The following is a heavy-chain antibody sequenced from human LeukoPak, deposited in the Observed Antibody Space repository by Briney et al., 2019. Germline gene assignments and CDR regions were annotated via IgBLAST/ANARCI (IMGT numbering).Heavy chain of an antibody. CDR1: GFTFSSYS. Sequence: NPGGSLRLSCAASGFTFSSYSMNWVRQAPGKGLEWVSSISSSSSYIYYADSVKGRFTFSRDNAKNSLYLQMNSLRAEDTAVYYCARDPYYYYGSGSYYPPYNWFDPWGQGTLVTVSS. CDR3: ARDPYYYYGSGSYYPPYNWFDP. J-gene: IGHJ5*02. D-gene: IGHD3-10*01. CDR2: ISSSSSYI. V-gene: IGHV3-21*01.